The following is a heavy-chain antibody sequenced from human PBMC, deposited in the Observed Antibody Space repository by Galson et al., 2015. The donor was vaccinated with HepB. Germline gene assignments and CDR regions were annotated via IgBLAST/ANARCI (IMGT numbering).Heavy chain of an antibody. Sequence: SLRLSCAASGFTFSSYAMHWVRQAPGKGLEWVAVISYDGSNKYYADSVKGRFTISRDNSKNTLYLQMNSLRAEDTAVYYCARDPEIAAGGTGWFDPWGQGTLVTVSS. CDR1: GFTFSSYA. V-gene: IGHV3-30-3*01. CDR2: ISYDGSNK. D-gene: IGHD1-1*01. J-gene: IGHJ5*02. CDR3: ARDPEIAAGGTGWFDP.